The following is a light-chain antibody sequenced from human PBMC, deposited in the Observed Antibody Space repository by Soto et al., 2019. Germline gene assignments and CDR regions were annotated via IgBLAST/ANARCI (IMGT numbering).Light chain of an antibody. CDR2: DAS. V-gene: IGKV3-11*01. CDR3: QQRSNWRT. J-gene: IGKJ1*01. Sequence: EIVLTQSPATLSLSPGESATLSCRASQSVRSYLAWYQQKPGQAPRLLIYDASNRAAGIPDRFSGSGSGTDFTLTISSLEPEDFAVYHCQQRSNWRTFGQGTKVEIK. CDR1: QSVRSY.